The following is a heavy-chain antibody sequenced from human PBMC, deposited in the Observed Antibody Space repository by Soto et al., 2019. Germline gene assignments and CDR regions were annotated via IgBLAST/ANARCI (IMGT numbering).Heavy chain of an antibody. CDR1: GFTFSSYG. Sequence: QVQLVESGGGVVQPGRSLRLSCAASGFTFSSYGMHWVRQAPGKGLEWVAFVYYDGSIEYYTDSVKGRFTISRDNSKNTVVLQMNSLRAEDTAVYYCARYFGTSGWFFYFDYWGQGTPVTISS. V-gene: IGHV3-33*01. D-gene: IGHD6-19*01. CDR2: VYYDGSIE. CDR3: ARYFGTSGWFFYFDY. J-gene: IGHJ4*02.